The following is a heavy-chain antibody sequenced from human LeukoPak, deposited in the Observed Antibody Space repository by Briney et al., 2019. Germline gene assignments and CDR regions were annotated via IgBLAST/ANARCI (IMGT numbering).Heavy chain of an antibody. CDR1: GGSFSGYY. CDR2: INHSGST. Sequence: SETLSLTCAVYGGSFSGYYWSWIRQPPGKGLEWIGEINHSGSTNYNPSLKSRVTISVDTSKNQFSLKLSSVTAADTAVYYCARYYDFWSGFRPWGQGTLVTVSS. CDR3: ARYYDFWSGFRP. D-gene: IGHD3-3*01. J-gene: IGHJ5*02. V-gene: IGHV4-34*01.